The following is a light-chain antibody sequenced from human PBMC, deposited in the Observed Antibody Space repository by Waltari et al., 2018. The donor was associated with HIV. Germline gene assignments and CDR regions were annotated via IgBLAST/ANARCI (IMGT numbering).Light chain of an antibody. Sequence: ETVMTQSPATLSVSPGERATLSCRASQSVGSNLAWYQQQPGQAPRLLIYGAYTRATGIPARFSGSGSGTEFTLTISSLQSEDFAVYYCQQYNNWPPLTFGGGTKVEIK. CDR3: QQYNNWPPLT. V-gene: IGKV3-15*01. J-gene: IGKJ4*01. CDR2: GAY. CDR1: QSVGSN.